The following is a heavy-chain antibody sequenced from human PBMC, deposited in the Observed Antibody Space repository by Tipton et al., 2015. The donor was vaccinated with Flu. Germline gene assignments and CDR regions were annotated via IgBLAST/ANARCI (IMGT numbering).Heavy chain of an antibody. CDR3: ARAVGGSGSY. CDR1: GFTFSTFW. J-gene: IGHJ4*02. Sequence: SLRLSCAASGFTFSTFWMHWVRQAPGKGLEWVANINQDGSEKYYVDSVKGRFTISRYNAKNSLYLQMNSLRGDDSAVYYCARAVGGSGSYWGQGTLVTVSS. CDR2: INQDGSEK. D-gene: IGHD3-10*01. V-gene: IGHV3-7*01.